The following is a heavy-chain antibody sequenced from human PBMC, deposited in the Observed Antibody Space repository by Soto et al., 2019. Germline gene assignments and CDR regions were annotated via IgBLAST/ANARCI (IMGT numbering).Heavy chain of an antibody. V-gene: IGHV1-58*01. CDR3: EEEVYSDGGCCHFEY. Sequence: GASVKVSCKASGITFSNSAVQWVRQARGQRLEWIGWIVVGRGNTNYAQEYQGRITITRDISTNTAYMELTSLRSEDTAVYYCEEEVYSDGGCCHFEYWG. CDR1: GITFSNSA. CDR2: IVVGRGNT. D-gene: IGHD2-15*01. J-gene: IGHJ4*01.